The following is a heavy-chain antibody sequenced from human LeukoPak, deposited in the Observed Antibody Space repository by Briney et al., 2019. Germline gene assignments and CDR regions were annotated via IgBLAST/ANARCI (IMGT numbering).Heavy chain of an antibody. Sequence: GTSLRLSCAASQFTFSSYDMHWVRQAPGKGLHWVAIISSDGSVTYYADSVKGRFTISRDNSMSTLSLQLNSLRPEDTAVYYCAKVGSGWYGVDYWGQGTLVTVSS. V-gene: IGHV3-30*18. J-gene: IGHJ4*02. CDR3: AKVGSGWYGVDY. D-gene: IGHD6-19*01. CDR2: ISSDGSVT. CDR1: QFTFSSYD.